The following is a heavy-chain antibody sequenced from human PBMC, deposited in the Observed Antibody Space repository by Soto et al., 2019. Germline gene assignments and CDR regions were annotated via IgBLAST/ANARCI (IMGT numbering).Heavy chain of an antibody. Sequence: QVQLQQWGAGLLKPSETLSLTCAGYGGSFSGYYWSWIRQPPGKGLAWIGEINHSGSTNYNPSPKRRVPISVDTSKNQFSLKLSSVTAADTAVYYCARGEIAVAVLWGQGTLVTVSS. CDR1: GGSFSGYY. CDR3: ARGEIAVAVL. V-gene: IGHV4-34*01. J-gene: IGHJ4*02. CDR2: INHSGST. D-gene: IGHD6-19*01.